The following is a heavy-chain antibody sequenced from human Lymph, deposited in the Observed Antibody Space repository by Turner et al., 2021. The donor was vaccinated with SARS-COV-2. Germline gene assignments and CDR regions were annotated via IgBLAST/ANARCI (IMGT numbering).Heavy chain of an antibody. CDR3: ARNVFAGYSGSWYRSDWFDP. Sequence: QVQLVQSGAEVKKPGASVKVSCKASGYTFTSYDINWVRQATGQGLEWMGWMHPNSGNTGYAQKFQGRVTMARNTYISTAYMELSSLRSEDTAVYDCARNVFAGYSGSWYRSDWFDPWGQGTLVTVSS. CDR2: MHPNSGNT. V-gene: IGHV1-8*01. J-gene: IGHJ5*02. D-gene: IGHD6-13*01. CDR1: GYTFTSYD.